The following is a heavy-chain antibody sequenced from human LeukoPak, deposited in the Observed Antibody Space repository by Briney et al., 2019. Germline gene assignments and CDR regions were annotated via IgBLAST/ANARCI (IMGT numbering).Heavy chain of an antibody. J-gene: IGHJ4*02. Sequence: PGKSRRLSCAASGFTFSSYAMHWVRQAPGKGLEWVAIVSYDGRSKYHADSVKGRFIISRDDSKDTLYLQMNSLRAEDTALYYCARAPAFCGGDCYPARLDSWGQGTLVTVSS. CDR2: VSYDGRSK. D-gene: IGHD2-21*02. V-gene: IGHV3-30*04. CDR3: ARAPAFCGGDCYPARLDS. CDR1: GFTFSSYA.